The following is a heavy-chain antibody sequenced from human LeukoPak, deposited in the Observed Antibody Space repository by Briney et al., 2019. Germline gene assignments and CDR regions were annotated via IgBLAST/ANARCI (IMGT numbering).Heavy chain of an antibody. V-gene: IGHV4-39*01. CDR1: GGSISSSSYY. Sequence: SETLSLTCTVSGGSISSSSYYWGWIRQPPGKGLEWIGSIYYSGSTYYNPSLKSRVTISVDTSKNQFSLKLSSVTAADTAVYYCARLNPYDRIMTTFGVDYWGQGTLVTVST. J-gene: IGHJ4*02. CDR2: IYYSGST. CDR3: ARLNPYDRIMTTFGVDY. D-gene: IGHD3-16*01.